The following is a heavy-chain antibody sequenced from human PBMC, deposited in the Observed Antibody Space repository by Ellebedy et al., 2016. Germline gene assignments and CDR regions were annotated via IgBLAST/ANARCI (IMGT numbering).Heavy chain of an antibody. Sequence: ASVKVSCXVSGYTLTELSMHWVRQAPGKGLEWMGGFDPEDGETIYAQKFQGRVTMTEDTSTDTAYMELSSLRSEDTAVYYCATAPPSGWELLRPYYFDYWGQGTLVTVSS. D-gene: IGHD1-26*01. CDR1: GYTLTELS. V-gene: IGHV1-24*01. CDR2: FDPEDGET. CDR3: ATAPPSGWELLRPYYFDY. J-gene: IGHJ4*02.